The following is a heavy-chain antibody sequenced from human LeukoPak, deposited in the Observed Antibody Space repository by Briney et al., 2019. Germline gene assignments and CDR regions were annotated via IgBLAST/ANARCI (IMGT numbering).Heavy chain of an antibody. CDR2: ISGSGGST. CDR3: AKNSRRSYYDSSGYWSDY. J-gene: IGHJ4*02. D-gene: IGHD3-22*01. Sequence: GGSLRLSCAASGFTFSSYAMSWVRQAPVKGLEWVSAISGSGGSTYYADSVKGRFTISRDNSKNTLYLQMNSLRAEDTAVYYCAKNSRRSYYDSSGYWSDYWGQGTLVTVSS. V-gene: IGHV3-23*01. CDR1: GFTFSSYA.